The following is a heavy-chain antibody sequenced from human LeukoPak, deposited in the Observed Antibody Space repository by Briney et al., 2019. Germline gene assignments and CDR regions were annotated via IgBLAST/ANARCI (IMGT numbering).Heavy chain of an antibody. D-gene: IGHD1-26*01. Sequence: GGYLRLSCAASGFTFSSYGMHWVRQAPGTGLEWVAFIQFDGNGEYYADSVKGRFTISRDNSKNTLFLQMHSLRPEDTALYYCAKGLGYYSDYWGQGTLVTVSS. CDR1: GFTFSSYG. CDR2: IQFDGNGE. J-gene: IGHJ4*02. CDR3: AKGLGYYSDY. V-gene: IGHV3-30*02.